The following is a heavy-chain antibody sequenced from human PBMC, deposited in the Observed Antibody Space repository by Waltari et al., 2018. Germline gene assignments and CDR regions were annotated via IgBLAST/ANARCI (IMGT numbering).Heavy chain of an antibody. D-gene: IGHD2-15*01. CDR1: GFTFSNYW. CDR2: TDTGGRTI. Sequence: EVQLVESGGGLVQPWGSLRLSCAASGFTFSNYWMHWVRQAPGKGLVWVSRTDTGGRTIDYAGSVRGRFTISRDNARNTLYLQMNSLRVEDTAVYYCIADLVGARDFWGQGTLVTVSS. CDR3: IADLVGARDF. V-gene: IGHV3-74*01. J-gene: IGHJ4*02.